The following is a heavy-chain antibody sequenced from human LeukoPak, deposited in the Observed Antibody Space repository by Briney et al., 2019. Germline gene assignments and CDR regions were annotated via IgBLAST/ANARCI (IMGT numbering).Heavy chain of an antibody. Sequence: PGRSLRLSCAASGFTFSSYGMHWVRQAPGKGLEWVAVILNDGSQEKYADSVKGRFTTSRDNSKNTLYLQMNSLRAEDTAVYYCAKDAFRSTGERLGELSFPLFDYWGQGTLVTVSS. J-gene: IGHJ4*02. D-gene: IGHD3-16*02. CDR3: AKDAFRSTGERLGELSFPLFDY. CDR2: ILNDGSQE. CDR1: GFTFSSYG. V-gene: IGHV3-33*06.